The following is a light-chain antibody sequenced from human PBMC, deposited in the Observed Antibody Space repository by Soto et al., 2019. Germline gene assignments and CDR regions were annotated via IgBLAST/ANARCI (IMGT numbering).Light chain of an antibody. CDR3: SSFTSRFTFNYI. CDR1: SSDVGGYNY. Sequence: QYVVTQPASVSGSPGQSITISCTGTSSDVGGYNYVSWYQQHPGKAPKIIIYEVTNRPSGVSNRFSGSKSGNTASLTISGLQAEDDADYYCSSFTSRFTFNYIFGTGTKVTVL. J-gene: IGLJ1*01. V-gene: IGLV2-14*01. CDR2: EVT.